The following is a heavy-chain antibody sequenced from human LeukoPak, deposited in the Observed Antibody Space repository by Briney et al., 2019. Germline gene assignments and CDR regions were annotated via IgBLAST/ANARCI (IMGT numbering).Heavy chain of an antibody. J-gene: IGHJ4*02. CDR1: GFNFNTYW. V-gene: IGHV3-7*03. Sequence: GGSLRLSCAASGFNFNTYWMSWVRQAPGKGLEWVANIKQDGSEKFYVDSMKGRFTISRDNSKNTLYLQMNSLRAEDTAVYYCAKWGCSGGSCYPFDYWGQGTLVTVSS. D-gene: IGHD2-15*01. CDR2: IKQDGSEK. CDR3: AKWGCSGGSCYPFDY.